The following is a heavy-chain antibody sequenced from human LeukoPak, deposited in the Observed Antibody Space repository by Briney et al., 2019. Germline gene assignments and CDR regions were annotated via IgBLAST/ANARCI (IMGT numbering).Heavy chain of an antibody. Sequence: PGGSLRLSCAASGFTFSSYWMSWVRQAPGKGLEWVANINQDESDKSYVDSVKGRFTISRDNAKNSLYLQMNTLRAEDTAVYYCARDRTRILLWGQGTLLTVSS. J-gene: IGHJ1*01. CDR3: ARDRTRILL. V-gene: IGHV3-7*01. CDR2: INQDESDK. D-gene: IGHD2-15*01. CDR1: GFTFSSYW.